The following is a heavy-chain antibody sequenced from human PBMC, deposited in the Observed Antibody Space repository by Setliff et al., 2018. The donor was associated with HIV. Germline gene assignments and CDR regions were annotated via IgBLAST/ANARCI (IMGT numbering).Heavy chain of an antibody. D-gene: IGHD6-19*01. Sequence: LSLTCTVSSGSISSYYWIWIQQPPGKGLEWIGHIFYSGSTNHNPSLKSRVTISVDTSKNQFSLKLSSVTAADTAVYYCARGKWLVQNFYSYYMDVWGKGTTVTVSS. V-gene: IGHV4-59*01. CDR1: SGSISSYY. J-gene: IGHJ6*03. CDR3: ARGKWLVQNFYSYYMDV. CDR2: IFYSGST.